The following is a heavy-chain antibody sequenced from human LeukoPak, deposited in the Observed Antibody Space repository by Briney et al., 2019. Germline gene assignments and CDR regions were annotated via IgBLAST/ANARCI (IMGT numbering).Heavy chain of an antibody. CDR2: IGYDGTIK. V-gene: IGHV3-33*08. Sequence: PGGSLRLSCAASGFTFSTFGMHWVRQAPGKGLEWVAVIGYDGTIKYYADSVKGRFTISRDNAKNSLYLQMNSLRAEDTAAYYCARGLCGGDCYSDWGQGTLVTVSS. D-gene: IGHD2-21*02. CDR1: GFTFSTFG. J-gene: IGHJ4*02. CDR3: ARGLCGGDCYSD.